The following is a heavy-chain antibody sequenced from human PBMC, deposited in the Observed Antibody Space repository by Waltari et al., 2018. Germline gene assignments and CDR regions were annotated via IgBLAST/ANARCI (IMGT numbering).Heavy chain of an antibody. D-gene: IGHD6-6*01. Sequence: QVQLVQSGAEVKKPGASVKVSCKASGYTFTDYYIYWVRQAPGQGLECLGWIHLKSGGTYSAQKFQGRVSMTRDTSINTAYMDLSSLRSDDTAIYYCARPYIEGRPVYYFDYWGQGTLVAVSS. CDR3: ARPYIEGRPVYYFDY. V-gene: IGHV1-2*02. CDR1: GYTFTDYY. J-gene: IGHJ4*02. CDR2: IHLKSGGT.